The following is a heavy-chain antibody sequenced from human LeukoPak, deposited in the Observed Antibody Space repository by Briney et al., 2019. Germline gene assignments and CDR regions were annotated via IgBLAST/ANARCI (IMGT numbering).Heavy chain of an antibody. D-gene: IGHD3-16*02. CDR3: ARGRITFGGVIVIQYFDY. CDR2: MNPNIGNT. J-gene: IGHJ4*02. Sequence: ASVKVSCKASGYTFTSYDINWVRQATGQGLEWMGWMNPNIGNTGYAQKFQGRVTMTRNTSTSTAYMELSSLRSEDTAVYYCARGRITFGGVIVIQYFDYWGQGTLVTVSS. V-gene: IGHV1-8*01. CDR1: GYTFTSYD.